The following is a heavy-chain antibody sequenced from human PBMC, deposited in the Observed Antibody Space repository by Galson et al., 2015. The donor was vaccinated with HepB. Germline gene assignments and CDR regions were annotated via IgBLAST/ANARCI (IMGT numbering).Heavy chain of an antibody. Sequence: SLRLSCAASGFTFSSYWMSWVRQAPGKGLEWVANIKQDGSEKYYVDSVKGRFTISRDNAKNSLYLQMNSLRAEDTAVYYCARGPAVVVISPYYFDYWGQGTLVTVSS. CDR1: GFTFSSYW. V-gene: IGHV3-7*04. CDR3: ARGPAVVVISPYYFDY. D-gene: IGHD3-22*01. J-gene: IGHJ4*02. CDR2: IKQDGSEK.